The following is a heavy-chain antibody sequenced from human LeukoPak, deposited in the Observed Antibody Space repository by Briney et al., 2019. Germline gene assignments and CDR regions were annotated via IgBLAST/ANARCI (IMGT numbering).Heavy chain of an antibody. CDR3: ATKTSLSYHYNSREDFGLDV. Sequence: PSETLSLTCAVNGGPFSGYYWSWVRQPPGKGLEWIGEINPSGNTTYNPSLTSRVTISVESSDTHFSLRLSFVTAADAAVEYCATKTSLSYHYNSREDFGLDVWGQGTTVTVPS. J-gene: IGHJ6*02. CDR2: INPSGNT. D-gene: IGHD3-22*01. V-gene: IGHV4-34*01. CDR1: GGPFSGYY.